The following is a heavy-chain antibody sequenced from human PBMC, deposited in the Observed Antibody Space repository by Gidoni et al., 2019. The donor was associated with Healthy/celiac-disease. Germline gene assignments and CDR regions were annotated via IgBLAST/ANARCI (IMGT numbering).Heavy chain of an antibody. Sequence: EVQLVESEGGLVQPGGSLKLSCAASGFTFSGSAMHWVRQASGKGLEWVGRIRSKANSYATAYAASVKGRFTISRDDSKNTAYLQMNSLKTEDTAVYYCTRLGLRNWFDPWGQGTLVTVSS. D-gene: IGHD4-17*01. J-gene: IGHJ5*02. CDR3: TRLGLRNWFDP. CDR1: GFTFSGSA. CDR2: IRSKANSYAT. V-gene: IGHV3-73*01.